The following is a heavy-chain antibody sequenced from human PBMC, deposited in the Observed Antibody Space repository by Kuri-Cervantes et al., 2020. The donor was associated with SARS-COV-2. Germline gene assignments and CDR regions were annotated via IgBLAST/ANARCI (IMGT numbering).Heavy chain of an antibody. J-gene: IGHJ4*02. D-gene: IGHD7-27*01. CDR2: IYPGDSDT. Sequence: KVSCKGSGYDFSTYWIGWVRQMPGKGLEWMGIIYPGDSDTRYSPSFQGQVTISADKSISTAYLQWSSLKASDTAMYYCARELTGDMLADYWGQGTLVTVSS. V-gene: IGHV5-51*01. CDR1: GYDFSTYW. CDR3: ARELTGDMLADY.